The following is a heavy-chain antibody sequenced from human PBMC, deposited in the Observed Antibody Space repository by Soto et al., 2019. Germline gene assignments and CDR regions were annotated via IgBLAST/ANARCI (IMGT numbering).Heavy chain of an antibody. Sequence: GGSLRLSCAASGFTFSTYGMHWVRQAPGKGLEWVAVISYDGGNKNYADSVKGRFTISRDNSKNTLYLQMNSLRAEDTAVYYCAKDYVLEWLRYYYGMDVWGQGTTVTV. CDR3: AKDYVLEWLRYYYGMDV. CDR1: GFTFSTYG. J-gene: IGHJ6*02. CDR2: ISYDGGNK. V-gene: IGHV3-30*18. D-gene: IGHD3-3*01.